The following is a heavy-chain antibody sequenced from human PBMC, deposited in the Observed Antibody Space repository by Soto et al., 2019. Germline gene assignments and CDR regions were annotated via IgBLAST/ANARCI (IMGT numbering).Heavy chain of an antibody. V-gene: IGHV1-18*01. D-gene: IGHD4-17*01. CDR3: ARVYGDYVEGAFAI. CDR1: GLTFTSHC. Sequence: GASVNVPWNASGLTFTSHCRRWVRQAPGQGLEWMGWISAYNGNTNYAQKLQGRVTMTTDTSTSTAYMELRSLRSDDTAVYYCARVYGDYVEGAFAIWGQGTMVTVSS. CDR2: ISAYNGNT. J-gene: IGHJ3*02.